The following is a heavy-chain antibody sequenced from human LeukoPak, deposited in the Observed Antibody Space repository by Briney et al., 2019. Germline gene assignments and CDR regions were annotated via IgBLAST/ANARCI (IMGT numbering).Heavy chain of an antibody. CDR1: GGSISSGGYD. D-gene: IGHD3-22*01. Sequence: SETLSLTCTVSGGSISSGGYDWSWLRQQPGKGLEWIGYIYYSGSTYYTPSLKSRVTISVDTSKNQFSLKLNSVTAAHTAVYYCARDSGYDSSSYYPLKYWGQGTLVTVSS. J-gene: IGHJ4*02. CDR2: IYYSGST. V-gene: IGHV4-31*03. CDR3: ARDSGYDSSSYYPLKY.